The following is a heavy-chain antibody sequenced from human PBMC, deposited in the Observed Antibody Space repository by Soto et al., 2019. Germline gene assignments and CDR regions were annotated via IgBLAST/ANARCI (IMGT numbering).Heavy chain of an antibody. CDR1: GDFMNSADYS. Sequence: TLSLTCVVSGDFMNSADYSWAWIRQPPGKGLEWIGYIHHSGNTYSNPALRSRLTMSVDRSKNQFSLKLSSVTATDTAIYYCARQVVVTSYYFDYWGPGTLVTVSS. D-gene: IGHD3-22*01. CDR3: ARQVVVTSYYFDY. J-gene: IGHJ4*02. V-gene: IGHV4-30-2*01. CDR2: IHHSGNT.